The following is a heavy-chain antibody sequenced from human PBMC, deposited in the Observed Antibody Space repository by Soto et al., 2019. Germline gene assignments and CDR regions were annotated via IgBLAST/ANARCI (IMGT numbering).Heavy chain of an antibody. CDR2: IIPIIGPA. CDR1: GGTFTYYG. Sequence: QVQLVQSGAEVKRPGSSVKLSCKASGGTFTYYGISWVRQAPGQGLEWMGWIIPIIGPATYAQKFQGRVTITADQSTRTAYTELRSLGPEDPASYYSAGYLGTTIAGPPSSETYGWRDLWGQGTVVTGSS. CDR3: AGYLGTTIAGPPSSETYGWRDL. D-gene: IGHD3-22*01. J-gene: IGHJ5*02. V-gene: IGHV1-69*01.